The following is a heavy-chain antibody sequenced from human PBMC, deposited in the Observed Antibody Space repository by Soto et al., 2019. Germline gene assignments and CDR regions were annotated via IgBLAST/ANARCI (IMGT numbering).Heavy chain of an antibody. CDR1: GGSISSGSYY. D-gene: IGHD3-16*01. V-gene: IGHV4-39*01. J-gene: IGHJ4*02. Sequence: QLQLQASGPGLVKPSETLSLTCTVSGGSISSGSYYWGWIRQTPGKGLEWIGSSYSSGNTNYNPSPKSRVTTSVDTSKNQFTLRLSSVTAADTAVYYCGRHENPPGGDDYWGQGTQVTVSS. CDR3: GRHENPPGGDDY. CDR2: SYSSGNT.